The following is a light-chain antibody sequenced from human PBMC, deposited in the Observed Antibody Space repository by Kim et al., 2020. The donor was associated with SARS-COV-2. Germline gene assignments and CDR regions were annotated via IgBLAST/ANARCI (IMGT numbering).Light chain of an antibody. CDR1: QGISSY. J-gene: IGKJ5*01. CDR3: QQYYSYPIT. CDR2: AAS. Sequence: ASTGDRVHITCRASQGISSYLAWYQQKPGKAPKLLIYAASTLQSGVPSRFSGSGSGTDFTLTISCLQSEDFATYYCQQYYSYPITFGQETRLEIK. V-gene: IGKV1-8*01.